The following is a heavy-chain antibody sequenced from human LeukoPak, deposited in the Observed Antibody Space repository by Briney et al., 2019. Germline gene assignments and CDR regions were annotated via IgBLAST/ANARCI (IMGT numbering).Heavy chain of an antibody. Sequence: PGGSLRLSCAASGFTFSRYSMNWVRQAPGKGLEWVSSISSSTSSIYYADSVKGRFTISRDNAKNSLYLQMNSLRTEDTAVYYCARGGSGNWNAPFDYWGQGTLVTVSS. CDR3: ARGGSGNWNAPFDY. D-gene: IGHD1-1*01. J-gene: IGHJ4*02. CDR1: GFTFSRYS. CDR2: ISSSTSSI. V-gene: IGHV3-21*01.